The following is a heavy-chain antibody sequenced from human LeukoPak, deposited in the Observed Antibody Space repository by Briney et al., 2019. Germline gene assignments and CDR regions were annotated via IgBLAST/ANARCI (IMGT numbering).Heavy chain of an antibody. J-gene: IGHJ5*02. CDR3: ARQRWLVHNWFDP. Sequence: SETLSLTCTVSGGSISSSGYYWGWIRQPPGKGLEWIGSISYSASTYYNPSLKSRVTISVDTSKNQFSLKLSSVTAADTALYYCARQRWLVHNWFDPWGQGTLVTVSS. D-gene: IGHD6-19*01. CDR1: GGSISSSGYY. V-gene: IGHV4-39*01. CDR2: ISYSAST.